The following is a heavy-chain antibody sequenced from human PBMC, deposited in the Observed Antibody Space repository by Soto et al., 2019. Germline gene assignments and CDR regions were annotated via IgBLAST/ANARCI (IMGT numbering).Heavy chain of an antibody. CDR1: GVTFSNYA. V-gene: IGHV3-23*01. Sequence: PGGSLRLSCAACGVTFSNYAMSWVRQAPGKGLEWVSGLNSGGSTLYTDSVKGRFTISRDSSKITLNLQMNSLRAEDTAVYYCAKGVRAIRFFSAQPGPPYFDSWGQGTLVTVSS. J-gene: IGHJ4*02. CDR3: AKGVRAIRFFSAQPGPPYFDS. D-gene: IGHD3-3*01. CDR2: LNSGGST.